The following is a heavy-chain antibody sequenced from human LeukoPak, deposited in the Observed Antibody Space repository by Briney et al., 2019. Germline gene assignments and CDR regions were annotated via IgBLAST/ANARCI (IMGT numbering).Heavy chain of an antibody. D-gene: IGHD3-10*01. Sequence: PSETLSLTCAVYGGSFSGYYWSWIRQPPGKGLEWIGEINHSGSTNYNPPLKSRVTISVDTSKNQFSLKLSSVTAADTAVYYCAAAPLYYYGSGSEIFDYWGQGTLVTVSS. CDR3: AAAPLYYYGSGSEIFDY. CDR1: GGSFSGYY. J-gene: IGHJ4*02. V-gene: IGHV4-34*01. CDR2: INHSGST.